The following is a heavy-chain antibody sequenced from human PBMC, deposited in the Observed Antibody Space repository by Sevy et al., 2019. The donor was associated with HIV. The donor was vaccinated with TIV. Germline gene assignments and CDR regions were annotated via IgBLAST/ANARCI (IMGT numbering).Heavy chain of an antibody. CDR2: ISYDGSNK. CDR3: AKDFLKMATIYWFDP. J-gene: IGHJ5*02. V-gene: IGHV3-30*18. CDR1: GFTFSSYG. D-gene: IGHD5-12*01. Sequence: GESLKISCAASGFTFSSYGMHWVRQAPGKGLEWVAVISYDGSNKYYADSVNGRFTISRDNSKNTLYLQMNSLRAEDTAVYYCAKDFLKMATIYWFDPWGQGTLVTVSS.